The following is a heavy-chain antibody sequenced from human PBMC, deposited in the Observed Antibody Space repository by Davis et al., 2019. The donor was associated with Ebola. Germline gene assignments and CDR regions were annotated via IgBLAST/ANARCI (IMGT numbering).Heavy chain of an antibody. V-gene: IGHV3-21*01. CDR3: ARDPPNSDY. CDR2: ISSSSSYI. J-gene: IGHJ4*02. Sequence: GESLKISCAASGFTVSSNYMSWVRQAPGKGLEWVSSISSSSSYIYYADSVKGRFTISRDNAKNSLYLQMNSLRAEDTAVYYCARDPPNSDYWGQGTLVTVSS. CDR1: GFTVSSNY.